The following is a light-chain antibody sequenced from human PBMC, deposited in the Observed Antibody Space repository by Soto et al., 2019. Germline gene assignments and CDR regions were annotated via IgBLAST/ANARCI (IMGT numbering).Light chain of an antibody. CDR1: SSDISIYNY. V-gene: IGLV2-14*01. J-gene: IGLJ1*01. Sequence: QSVLTQPASVSGSPGQSITISCTGTSSDISIYNYVSWYQQHPGKAPKLIIYEVSNRPSGISNRFSGAKSGNTASLTISGLQVEDEADYYCCSYTSSSTLVFGTGTKVTVL. CDR2: EVS. CDR3: CSYTSSSTLV.